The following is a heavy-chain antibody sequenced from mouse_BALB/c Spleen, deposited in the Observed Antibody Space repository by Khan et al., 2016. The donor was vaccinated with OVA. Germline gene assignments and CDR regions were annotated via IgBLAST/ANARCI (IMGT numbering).Heavy chain of an antibody. CDR1: GYTFTNYV. V-gene: IGHV1S136*01. D-gene: IGHD4-1*01. Sequence: EVQLQESGPELVEPGASVKMSCKASGYTFTNYVIHWVKQKPGQGLEWIGYINPDNAGTRYNEKFKGKATLTSDISSTSAYMELLRLTSEDSAVYYCARGASSWDFSCPYWGQGTLVTVSA. CDR3: ARGASSWDFSCPY. CDR2: INPDNAGT. J-gene: IGHJ3*01.